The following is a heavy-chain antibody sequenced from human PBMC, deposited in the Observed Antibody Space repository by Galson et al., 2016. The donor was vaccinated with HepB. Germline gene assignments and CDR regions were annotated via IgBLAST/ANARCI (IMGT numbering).Heavy chain of an antibody. CDR2: ISYDGSNK. CDR1: GFTFSSYG. D-gene: IGHD3-10*01. J-gene: IGHJ4*02. V-gene: IGHV3-30*18. CDR3: AKNGSGIPDY. Sequence: SLRLSCAASGFTFSSYGMHWVRQAPGKGLEWVAVISYDGSNKYYADPVKGRFTISRDTSKNTLYLQMNSLRPEHTAVSYCAKNGSGIPDYWGQGTLVTVSS.